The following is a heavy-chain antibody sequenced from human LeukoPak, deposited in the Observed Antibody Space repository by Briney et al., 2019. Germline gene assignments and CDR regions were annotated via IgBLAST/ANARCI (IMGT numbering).Heavy chain of an antibody. CDR1: GFTFSENW. J-gene: IGHJ4*02. CDR2: INRDGGLT. D-gene: IGHD2-21*02. V-gene: IGHV3-74*01. CDR3: ASSYRGGDCYFPFDY. Sequence: GGSLRLSCVASGFTFSENWMHWVRQAPGKGLAWVSHINRDGGLTNYADSVKGRSTISRDNARNTVYLQMSSLRVEDTAIYYCASSYRGGDCYFPFDYWGQGTLVTVSS.